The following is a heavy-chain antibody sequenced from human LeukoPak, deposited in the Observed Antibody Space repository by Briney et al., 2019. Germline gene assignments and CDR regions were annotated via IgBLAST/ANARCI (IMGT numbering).Heavy chain of an antibody. CDR3: ARGPAGDY. J-gene: IGHJ4*02. V-gene: IGHV1-8*01. CDR2: MNPNSGDT. Sequence: ASVKVSCKASGDAFTSCDICWVRQATGQGLEWMGWMNPNSGDTGYAQKFQGRVTMTRDTSISTAYIELSSLRSDDTAVYYCARGPAGDYWGQGTLVTVSS. CDR1: GDAFTSCD.